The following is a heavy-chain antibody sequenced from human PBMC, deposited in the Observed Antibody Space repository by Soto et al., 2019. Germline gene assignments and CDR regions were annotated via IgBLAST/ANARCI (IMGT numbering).Heavy chain of an antibody. CDR3: AAADEYYYYGMDV. V-gene: IGHV1-2*02. D-gene: IGHD6-25*01. CDR2: INPNSGGT. CDR1: GYTFTGYY. Sequence: SVNVSCGASGYTFTGYYMHWVRQAPGQGLEWMGWINPNSGGTNYAQKFQGRVTMTRDTSISTAYMELSRLRSDDTAVYYCAAADEYYYYGMDVCGQVTTVTVS. J-gene: IGHJ6*02.